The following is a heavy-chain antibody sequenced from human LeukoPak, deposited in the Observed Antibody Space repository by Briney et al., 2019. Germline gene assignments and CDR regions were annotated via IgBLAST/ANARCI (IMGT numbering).Heavy chain of an antibody. CDR1: TFTFSNYW. J-gene: IGHJ4*02. V-gene: IGHV3-7*01. CDR3: ARAAAAGFDY. CDR2: IKHDGGEK. Sequence: GGSLRLSCAASTFTFSNYWMNWVRQAPGKGLEWVATIKHDGGEKHYVDSVEGRFTISRDNAKNSLYLQMNSLRAEDTAVYYCARAAAAGFDYWGQGTLVTVSS. D-gene: IGHD6-13*01.